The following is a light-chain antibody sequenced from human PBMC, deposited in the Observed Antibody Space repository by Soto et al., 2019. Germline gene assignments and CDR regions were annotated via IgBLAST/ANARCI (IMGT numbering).Light chain of an antibody. V-gene: IGKV1-5*03. CDR1: QSISSW. CDR2: KAS. Sequence: DIQMTQSPSTLSASVGDRVTITCRASQSISSWLAWYQQKPGKAPKLLIYKASSFESGVPSRFSGSGSGTAFTLSISSLQPDDFATYYCQQYNSYWYTFGQGTKLEIK. J-gene: IGKJ2*01. CDR3: QQYNSYWYT.